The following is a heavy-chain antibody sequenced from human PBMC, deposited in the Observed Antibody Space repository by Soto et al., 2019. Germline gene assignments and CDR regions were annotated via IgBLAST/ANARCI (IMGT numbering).Heavy chain of an antibody. CDR2: TYYRSKWYN. CDR1: GDSVSSKSDS. D-gene: IGHD5-12*01. Sequence: SQTLSLTCAISGDSVSSKSDSWNWIRQSPSRGLELLGRTYYRSKWYNDYAVSVKSRITINPDTSKNQFSLQLNSVTPEDTAVYYCARGYSGSMDVWVQGTTVTVSS. V-gene: IGHV6-1*01. J-gene: IGHJ6*02. CDR3: ARGYSGSMDV.